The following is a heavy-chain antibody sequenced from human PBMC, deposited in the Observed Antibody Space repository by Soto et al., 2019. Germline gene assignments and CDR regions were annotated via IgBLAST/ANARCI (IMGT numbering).Heavy chain of an antibody. CDR2: INHSGST. Sequence: TLSLTCAVYGGSFSGYYWSWIRQPPGKGLEWIGEINHSGSTNYNPSLKSRVTISVDTSKNQFSLKLSSVTAADTAVYYCARGWDSCSWYVPADWYLDFWGRGTLVTVPS. D-gene: IGHD6-13*01. CDR3: ARGWDSCSWYVPADWYLDF. CDR1: GGSFSGYY. V-gene: IGHV4-34*01. J-gene: IGHJ2*01.